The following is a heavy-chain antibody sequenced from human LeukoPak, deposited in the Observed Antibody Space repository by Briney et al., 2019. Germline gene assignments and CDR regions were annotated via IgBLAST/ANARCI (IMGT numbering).Heavy chain of an antibody. CDR1: GGSITGYS. CDR2: IYYNGDT. Sequence: PSETLSLTCSVSGGSITGYSWSWIRQTPGKGLEWIGYIYYNGDTHYNPSLNSRLSMSVDTPNKQFSLNLRSVTAADTAVYYCARLALQEVGATQTYYLDYWGQGTLVTVSS. D-gene: IGHD1-26*01. V-gene: IGHV4-59*01. CDR3: ARLALQEVGATQTYYLDY. J-gene: IGHJ4*02.